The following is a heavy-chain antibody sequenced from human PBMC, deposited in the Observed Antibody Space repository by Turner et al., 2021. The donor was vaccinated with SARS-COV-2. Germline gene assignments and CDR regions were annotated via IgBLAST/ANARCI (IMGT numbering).Heavy chain of an antibody. J-gene: IGHJ4*02. Sequence: QVQLVQSGAEVKKPGASVTVSCKVSGYTLIELSMHWVRQAPGEGLEWMGGIDPEDGEANYAQKFQGRVTMTEDTSTDTAYMELSSLRYEDTAVYYCATDYGRVEATLLDYWGQGTLVTVSS. V-gene: IGHV1-24*01. CDR1: GYTLIELS. D-gene: IGHD1-26*01. CDR3: ATDYGRVEATLLDY. CDR2: IDPEDGEA.